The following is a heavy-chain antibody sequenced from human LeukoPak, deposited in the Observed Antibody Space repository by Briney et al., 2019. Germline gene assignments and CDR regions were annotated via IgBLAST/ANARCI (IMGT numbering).Heavy chain of an antibody. CDR2: IYYSGIT. Sequence: SETLSLTCTVSGGSIRGYYWSWIRQPPGKGLEYIGYIYYSGITNYNPSLKSRVTISVDTSKNQFSLRLNSVTAADTAMYYCARGFDSSSGWYPAFDIWGHETMGTVSS. J-gene: IGHJ3*02. CDR3: ARGFDSSSGWYPAFDI. V-gene: IGHV4-59*01. CDR1: GGSIRGYY. D-gene: IGHD6-19*01.